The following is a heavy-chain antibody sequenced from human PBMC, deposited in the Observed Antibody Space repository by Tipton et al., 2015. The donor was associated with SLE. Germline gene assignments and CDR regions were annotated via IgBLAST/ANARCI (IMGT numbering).Heavy chain of an antibody. D-gene: IGHD1-26*01. J-gene: IGHJ4*02. V-gene: IGHV3-7*01. Sequence: SLRLSCVVSEFTFSEYWMSWVRQAPGKGLERVANINLDGSGTYYVDAVRGRFTISRDNAKNTLYLQMNSLRAEDTAVYYCARDLVGTIYYFDHGGQGTLVTVSS. CDR1: EFTFSEYW. CDR3: ARDLVGTIYYFDH. CDR2: INLDGSGT.